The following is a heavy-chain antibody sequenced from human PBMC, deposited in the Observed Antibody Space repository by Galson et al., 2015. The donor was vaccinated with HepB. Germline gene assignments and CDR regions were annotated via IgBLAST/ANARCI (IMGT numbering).Heavy chain of an antibody. CDR3: AREGQYCSGSSCRPHTTMEL. D-gene: IGHD2-15*01. CDR2: ISHDGNIK. J-gene: IGHJ6*02. Sequence: SLRLSCAASGFFFSDHAMHWVRQAPGKGLEWVAVISHDGNIKYYADSVKGRFTVSRDNSKKTLYLQMDSLRPEDTSVYFCAREGQYCSGSSCRPHTTMELWGQGTTVAVSS. V-gene: IGHV3-30-3*01. CDR1: GFFFSDHA.